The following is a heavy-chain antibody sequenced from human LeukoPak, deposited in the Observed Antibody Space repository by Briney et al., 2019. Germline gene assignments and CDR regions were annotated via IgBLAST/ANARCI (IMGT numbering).Heavy chain of an antibody. CDR2: INHSGST. J-gene: IGHJ4*02. CDR1: GGSFSGYY. V-gene: IGHV4-34*01. D-gene: IGHD3-10*01. CDR3: ARSPRGMVRGVKPRAFDY. Sequence: SETLSLTCAVYGGSFSGYYWSWIRQPPGKGLEWIGEINHSGSTNYNPSLKSRVTISVDTSKNQFSLKLSSVTAADTAVYYCARSPRGMVRGVKPRAFDYWGQGTLVTVSS.